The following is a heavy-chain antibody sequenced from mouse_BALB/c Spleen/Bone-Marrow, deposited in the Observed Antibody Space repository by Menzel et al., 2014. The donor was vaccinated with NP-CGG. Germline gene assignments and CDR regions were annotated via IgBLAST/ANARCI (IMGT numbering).Heavy chain of an antibody. CDR3: ARLGTTAVPDY. CDR2: NDPYSGGT. CDR1: GYAFTNYN. V-gene: IGHV1S135*01. D-gene: IGHD1-1*01. J-gene: IGHJ2*01. Sequence: EVQLVESGPELVEPGASVKVSCKASGYAFTNYNMYWVKQSHGKSLEWIGYNDPYSGGTNYNQKFKGKATLTVDKSSSTAYMHLNSLTSEDSAVYYCARLGTTAVPDYWGQGTTLTVSS.